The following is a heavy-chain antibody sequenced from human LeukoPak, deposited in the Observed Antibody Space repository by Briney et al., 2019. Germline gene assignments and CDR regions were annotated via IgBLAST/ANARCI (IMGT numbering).Heavy chain of an antibody. J-gene: IGHJ6*03. V-gene: IGHV1-18*01. CDR1: GGTFSTYV. Sequence: ASVKVSCKASGGTFSTYVISWVRQAPGQGLEWMGWISAYKGNTDYAQKFQGRVSVTTDTSTSTAYMELSSLRSEDTAVYYCARGREIQLWFSYYYYMDVWGKGTTVTVSS. CDR2: ISAYKGNT. D-gene: IGHD5-18*01. CDR3: ARGREIQLWFSYYYYMDV.